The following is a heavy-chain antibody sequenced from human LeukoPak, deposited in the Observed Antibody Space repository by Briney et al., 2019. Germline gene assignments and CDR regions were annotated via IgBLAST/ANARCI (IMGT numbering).Heavy chain of an antibody. Sequence: ASVKVSCKASGYTFTSYYIHWVRQAPGQGLEWMGGIIPIFGTANYAQKFQGRVTITTDESTSTGYMELSSLRSEDTAVYYCARGWEFRNSLTHFDYWGQGTLVTVSS. CDR1: GYTFTSYY. D-gene: IGHD4-23*01. CDR3: ARGWEFRNSLTHFDY. CDR2: IIPIFGTA. V-gene: IGHV1-69*05. J-gene: IGHJ4*02.